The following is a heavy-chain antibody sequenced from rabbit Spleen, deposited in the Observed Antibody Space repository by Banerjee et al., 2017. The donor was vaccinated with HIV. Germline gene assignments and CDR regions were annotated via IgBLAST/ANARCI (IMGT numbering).Heavy chain of an antibody. CDR3: ARDTSSSFSSYGMDL. Sequence: QSLEESGGGLVKPGASLTLTCKASAFSFNNNSYMCWVRQAPGKGLEWIACIDIGSSGFTYFASWAKGRFTISKTSSTTVTLQMTSLTAADTATYFCARDTSSSFSSYGMDLWGPGTLVTVS. D-gene: IGHD1-1*01. V-gene: IGHV1S40*01. J-gene: IGHJ6*01. CDR2: IDIGSSGFT. CDR1: AFSFNNNSY.